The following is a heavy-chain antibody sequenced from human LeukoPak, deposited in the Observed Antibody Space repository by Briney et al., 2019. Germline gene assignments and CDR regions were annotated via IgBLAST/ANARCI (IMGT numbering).Heavy chain of an antibody. V-gene: IGHV3-53*05. D-gene: IGHD1-26*01. CDR1: GFTVSSDY. Sequence: GGSLRLSCAASGFTVSSDYMSWVRQAPGKGLEWVSFIYSGGSTYYADSVKGRFTISRDNSKNTLYLQMNRLRAEDTAVYYCAKDLSELDVPYYFDYWGQGAPVTVSS. CDR2: IYSGGST. CDR3: AKDLSELDVPYYFDY. J-gene: IGHJ4*02.